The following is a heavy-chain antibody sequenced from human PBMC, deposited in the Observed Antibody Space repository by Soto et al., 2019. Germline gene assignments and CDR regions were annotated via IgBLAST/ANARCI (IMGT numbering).Heavy chain of an antibody. Sequence: PGGSLRLSCAASGFPFSNYAMSWVRQAPGKGLEWVSAMAGTGGTYYADSMKGRITISRDNSKDMLYLQMNSLRAEDTAVYYCAQRGSGPKWGQGTLVTVSS. CDR3: AQRGSGPK. CDR2: MAGTGGT. CDR1: GFPFSNYA. V-gene: IGHV3-23*01. J-gene: IGHJ4*02. D-gene: IGHD3-10*01.